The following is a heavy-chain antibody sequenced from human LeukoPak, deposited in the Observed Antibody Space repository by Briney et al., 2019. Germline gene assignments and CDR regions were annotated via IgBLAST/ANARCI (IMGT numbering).Heavy chain of an antibody. CDR1: GGSFSDYY. CDR2: INHSGST. D-gene: IGHD3-16*02. Sequence: SETLSLTCAVYGGSFSDYYWSWIRQPPEKGLEWIAEINHSGSTYYNPSLKSRVTMSVDTSKNQFSLQLRSVTAADTAVYYCARGRGDYVWGSYRYTGLDYWGQGTLVTVSS. J-gene: IGHJ4*02. CDR3: ARGRGDYVWGSYRYTGLDY. V-gene: IGHV4-34*01.